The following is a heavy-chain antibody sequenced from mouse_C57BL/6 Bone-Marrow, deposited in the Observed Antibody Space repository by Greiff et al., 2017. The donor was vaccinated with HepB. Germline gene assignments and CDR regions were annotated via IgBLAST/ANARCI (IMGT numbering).Heavy chain of an antibody. CDR1: GYTFTDYN. Sequence: VQLQQSGPELVKPGASVKMSCKASGYTFTDYNMHWVKQSHGKSLEWIGYINPNNGGTSYNQKFKGKATLTVNKSSSTAYMELRSLTSEDSAVYYCAGPIYYGNYWFAYWGQGTLVTVSA. J-gene: IGHJ3*01. CDR3: AGPIYYGNYWFAY. CDR2: INPNNGGT. D-gene: IGHD2-1*01. V-gene: IGHV1-22*01.